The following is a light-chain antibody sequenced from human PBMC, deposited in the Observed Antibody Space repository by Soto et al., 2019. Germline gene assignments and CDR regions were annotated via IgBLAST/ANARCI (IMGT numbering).Light chain of an antibody. Sequence: EIVMTQSAATLSVSPGERVTLSCRASQSISSNFAWYQQKPGQAPSLLMYGTSTRAPVIPARFRCSGSGTEFTLTISCLQSEDFAFYYCQQYNTWSSITFGQGTRLEMK. V-gene: IGKV3-15*01. CDR3: QQYNTWSSIT. J-gene: IGKJ5*01. CDR2: GTS. CDR1: QSISSN.